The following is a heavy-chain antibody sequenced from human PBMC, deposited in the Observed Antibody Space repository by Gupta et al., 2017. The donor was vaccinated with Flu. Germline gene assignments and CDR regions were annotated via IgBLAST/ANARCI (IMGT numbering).Heavy chain of an antibody. Sequence: QAPGKGLEWVSSIDGSSNFIYYADSVRGRFTISRDNAAQSMYLQMDSLRAEDTASYYCERAPIIAPPGFEYWGTGAAVTVYS. CDR3: ERAPIIAPPGFEY. J-gene: IGHJ4*02. V-gene: IGHV3-21*01. CDR2: IDGSSNFI. D-gene: IGHD1-20*01.